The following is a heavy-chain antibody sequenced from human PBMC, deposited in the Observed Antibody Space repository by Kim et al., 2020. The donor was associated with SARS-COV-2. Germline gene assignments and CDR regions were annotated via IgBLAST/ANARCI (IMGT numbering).Heavy chain of an antibody. V-gene: IGHV3-30*07. J-gene: IGHJ4*02. Sequence: YADSVKGRFTISRDNSKSLLYRQMNSLRADDTAVYYCAREKYSSSWYYFDYWGQGTLVTVSS. D-gene: IGHD6-13*01. CDR3: AREKYSSSWYYFDY.